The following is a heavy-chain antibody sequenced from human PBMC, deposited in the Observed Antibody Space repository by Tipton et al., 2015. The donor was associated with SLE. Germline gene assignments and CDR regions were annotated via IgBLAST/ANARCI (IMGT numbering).Heavy chain of an antibody. Sequence: SLRLSCAASGFTFSNYALHWVRQAPGKGLEWVAIISYDGSNQNYADSVRGRFTISRDNSKNTLNLQMNSLRPEDTAVYYCARGGKQLVPKDWYFDLWGRGTLVTVSS. V-gene: IGHV3-30*04. CDR3: ARGGKQLVPKDWYFDL. J-gene: IGHJ2*01. CDR2: ISYDGSNQ. CDR1: GFTFSNYA. D-gene: IGHD6-13*01.